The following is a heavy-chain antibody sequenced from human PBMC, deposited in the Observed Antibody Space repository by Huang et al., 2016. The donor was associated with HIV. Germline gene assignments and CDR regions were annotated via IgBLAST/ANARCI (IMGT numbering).Heavy chain of an antibody. J-gene: IGHJ4*02. CDR2: IYPGDSDT. D-gene: IGHD3-10*01. Sequence: EVHLVQSGAEVKEPGESLQISCQASGYTFDRYWIGWVRQMPGKGLEVLGVIYPGDSDTSYDPSFQGQVTISADQSINTAYLQWSSLKASDTAIYFCARQGLWLPPTDPFDYWGQGTPVTVSA. V-gene: IGHV5-51*01. CDR3: ARQGLWLPPTDPFDY. CDR1: GYTFDRYW.